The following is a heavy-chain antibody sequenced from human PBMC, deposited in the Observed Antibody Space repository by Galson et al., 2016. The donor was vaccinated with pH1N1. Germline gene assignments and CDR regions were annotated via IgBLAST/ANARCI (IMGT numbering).Heavy chain of an antibody. Sequence: SVKVSCKASGYTFTDKYLHWVRQAPGQGLEWMGRINPDSGDTRYTQKFQGRVTMTSDTSVTTAYMELTSVTDDDTAVYFCAGGIGGRDSYWGQGTLVTVSS. CDR3: AGGIGGRDSY. CDR1: GYTFTDKY. V-gene: IGHV1-2*06. CDR2: INPDSGDT. J-gene: IGHJ4*02. D-gene: IGHD3-3*01.